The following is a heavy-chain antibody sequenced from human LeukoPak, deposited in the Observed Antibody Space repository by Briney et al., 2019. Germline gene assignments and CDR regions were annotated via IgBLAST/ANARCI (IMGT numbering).Heavy chain of an antibody. CDR3: ARDWVLAPYFDY. J-gene: IGHJ4*02. D-gene: IGHD4/OR15-4a*01. CDR2: IWYDGSNK. CDR1: GFTLSSYG. V-gene: IGHV3-33*01. Sequence: PGRSLRLSYAASGFTLSSYGMHWVRQAPGKGLEWVAVIWYDGSNKYYADSVKGRFTISRDNSKNTLYLQMNSLRAEDTAVYYCARDWVLAPYFDYWGQGTLVTVSS.